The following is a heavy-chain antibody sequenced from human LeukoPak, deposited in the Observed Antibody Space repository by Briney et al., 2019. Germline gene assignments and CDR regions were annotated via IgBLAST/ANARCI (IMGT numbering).Heavy chain of an antibody. Sequence: GASVKVSCKASGYTFTGYYMHWVRQAPGQGLEWMGWINPNSGGTNYAQKFQGRVTMTRDTSISTAYMELSRLRSDDTAVYYCAREAVAGGYYYYYMDVWGKGTTVTVSS. CDR1: GYTFTGYY. D-gene: IGHD6-19*01. CDR3: AREAVAGGYYYYYMDV. J-gene: IGHJ6*03. V-gene: IGHV1-2*02. CDR2: INPNSGGT.